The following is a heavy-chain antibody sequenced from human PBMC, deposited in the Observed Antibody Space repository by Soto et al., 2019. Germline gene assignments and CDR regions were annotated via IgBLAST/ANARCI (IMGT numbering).Heavy chain of an antibody. D-gene: IGHD6-13*01. CDR2: INHSGST. CDR3: ARVLAAAGT. J-gene: IGHJ4*02. V-gene: IGHV4-34*01. Sequence: SETLSLTCAVYGGSFSGYYWSWIRQPPGKGLEWIGEINHSGSTNYNPSLKSRVTISVDTSKNQFSLKLSSVTAADTAVYYRARVLAAAGTWGQGTLVTVSS. CDR1: GGSFSGYY.